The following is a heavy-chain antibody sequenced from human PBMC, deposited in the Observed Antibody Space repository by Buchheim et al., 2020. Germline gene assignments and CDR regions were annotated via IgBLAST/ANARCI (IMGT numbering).Heavy chain of an antibody. CDR1: GFTFSSYG. Sequence: QVQLVESGGGVVQPGRSLRLSCAASGFTFSSYGMHWVRQAPGKGLEWVAVISYDGSNKYYADSVKGRFTISRDNSKNTLYLQMNSLRAEDTAVYYCAKDGGGYGDFDYWGQGTL. V-gene: IGHV3-30*18. J-gene: IGHJ4*02. CDR3: AKDGGGYGDFDY. CDR2: ISYDGSNK. D-gene: IGHD5-12*01.